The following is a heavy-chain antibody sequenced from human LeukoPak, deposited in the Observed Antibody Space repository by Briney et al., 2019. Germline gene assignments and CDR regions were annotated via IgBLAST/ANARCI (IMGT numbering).Heavy chain of an antibody. CDR2: ISYDGSNK. CDR3: ARASSGWRIFDY. CDR1: GFTFSSYA. V-gene: IGHV3-30*04. Sequence: GGSLRLSCAASGFTFSSYAMHWVRQAPGKGLEWVAVISYDGSNKYYADSVKGRFTISRDNSKNTLYLQMNSLRAEDTAVYYCARASSGWRIFDYWGQGTLVTVSS. J-gene: IGHJ4*02. D-gene: IGHD6-19*01.